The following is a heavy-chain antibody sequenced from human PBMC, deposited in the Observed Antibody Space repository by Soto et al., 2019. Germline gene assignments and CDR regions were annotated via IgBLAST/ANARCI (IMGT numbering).Heavy chain of an antibody. CDR2: IYSGGST. D-gene: IGHD3-10*01. Sequence: GGSLRLFCAASGFTVSSNYMSWVRQAPGKGLEWVSVIYSGGSTYYADSVKGRFTISRHNSKNTLYLQMNSLRAEDTAVYYCARVLGGLSYYYMVVWGKGSTVTVPS. J-gene: IGHJ6*03. CDR1: GFTVSSNY. V-gene: IGHV3-53*04. CDR3: ARVLGGLSYYYMVV.